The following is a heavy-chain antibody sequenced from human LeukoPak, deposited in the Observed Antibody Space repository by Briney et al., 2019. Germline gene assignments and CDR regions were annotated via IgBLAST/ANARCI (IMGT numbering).Heavy chain of an antibody. D-gene: IGHD6-19*01. J-gene: IGHJ4*02. CDR3: ARDYKTTPYSSGWGRDY. V-gene: IGHV1-2*02. CDR1: GYTFTGYY. CDR2: INPNSGGT. Sequence: GASVKVSCTASGYTFTGYYMHWVRQAPGQGLEWMGWINPNSGGTNYAQKFQGRVTMTRDTSISTAYMELSRLRSDDTAVYYCARDYKTTPYSSGWGRDYWGQGTLVTVSS.